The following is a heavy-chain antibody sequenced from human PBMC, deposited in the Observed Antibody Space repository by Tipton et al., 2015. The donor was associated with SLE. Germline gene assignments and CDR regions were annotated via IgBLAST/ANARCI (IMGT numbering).Heavy chain of an antibody. CDR1: GGSISSGSYY. D-gene: IGHD1-1*01. Sequence: LRLSCNVSGGSISSGSYYWSWIRQPAGKGLEWIGHVYTSGITNFNPSLKSRVTISLDTSNNQFSLNLISVTAADTAVFFCARQTATGPYNYYFDAMDVWGQGTTVAVSS. CDR3: ARQTATGPYNYYFDAMDV. CDR2: VYTSGIT. J-gene: IGHJ6*02. V-gene: IGHV4-61*09.